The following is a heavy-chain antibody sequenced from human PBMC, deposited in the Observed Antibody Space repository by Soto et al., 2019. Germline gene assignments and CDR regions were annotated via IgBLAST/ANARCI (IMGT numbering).Heavy chain of an antibody. Sequence: ASVKVSCKASGYTFTSSYMHWVRQAPGQGLEWMGMINPSGGSTTYAQKFQGRVTMTRDTSTSTVYMELSSLRSEDTAVFYCARDQGIAARLFDYWGQGTLVTVYS. CDR3: ARDQGIAARLFDY. V-gene: IGHV1-46*01. CDR2: INPSGGST. CDR1: GYTFTSSY. J-gene: IGHJ4*02. D-gene: IGHD6-6*01.